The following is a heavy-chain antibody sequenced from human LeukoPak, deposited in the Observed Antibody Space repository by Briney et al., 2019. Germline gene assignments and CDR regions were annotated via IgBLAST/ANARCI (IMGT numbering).Heavy chain of an antibody. Sequence: SVKVSCKASGGTFSSYAISWVRQAPGQGLEWMGGIIPIFGTANYAQKFQGRVTITADESTSTAYMELSSLRSEDTAVYYCARDRYCSSTSCPKADQYFRHWGQGTLVTVSS. CDR3: ARDRYCSSTSCPKADQYFRH. J-gene: IGHJ1*01. V-gene: IGHV1-69*13. CDR1: GGTFSSYA. CDR2: IIPIFGTA. D-gene: IGHD2-2*01.